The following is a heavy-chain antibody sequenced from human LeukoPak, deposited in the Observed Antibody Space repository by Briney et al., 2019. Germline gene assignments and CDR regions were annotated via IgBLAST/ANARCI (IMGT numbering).Heavy chain of an antibody. CDR2: IWHDGSNK. CDR3: AREGLGYYYFDY. Sequence: PGGSLRLSCAASGFTFSSYWMSWVRQAPGKGLEWVAVIWHDGSNKYYADSVKGRFTVSRDNSKNTLYLQMNSLRAEDTAVYYCAREGLGYYYFDYWGQGTLVTVSS. J-gene: IGHJ4*02. V-gene: IGHV3-33*08. CDR1: GFTFSSYW. D-gene: IGHD3/OR15-3a*01.